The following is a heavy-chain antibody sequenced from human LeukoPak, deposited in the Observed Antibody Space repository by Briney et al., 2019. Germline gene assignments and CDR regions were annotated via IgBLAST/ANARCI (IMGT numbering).Heavy chain of an antibody. Sequence: SETLSLTCAVYGGSFSGYYWSWIRQPPGKGLEWIGYMYYSGSTNYNPSPKSRVTISVDTSKNQFSLKLSSVTAADTAVYYCARGPTWAAKKFDYWGQGTLVTVSS. J-gene: IGHJ4*02. CDR1: GGSFSGYY. V-gene: IGHV4-59*12. D-gene: IGHD6-13*01. CDR2: MYYSGST. CDR3: ARGPTWAAKKFDY.